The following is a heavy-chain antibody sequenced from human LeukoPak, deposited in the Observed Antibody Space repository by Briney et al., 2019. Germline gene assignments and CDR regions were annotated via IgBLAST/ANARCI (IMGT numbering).Heavy chain of an antibody. Sequence: ASVKVSCKASGYTFSGYYIHWVRQAPGQGLQWMAWINPNNGDTKYLQKFQGRVTMTRDTSIATAYMELNRLTSDDTAVYYCARVYGREAYKPLDHWGQGTLVTISS. CDR2: INPNNGDT. CDR3: ARVYGREAYKPLDH. CDR1: GYTFSGYY. J-gene: IGHJ4*02. V-gene: IGHV1-2*02. D-gene: IGHD1-14*01.